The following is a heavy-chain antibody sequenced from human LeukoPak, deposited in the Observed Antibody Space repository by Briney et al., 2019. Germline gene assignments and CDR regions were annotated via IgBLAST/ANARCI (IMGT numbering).Heavy chain of an antibody. V-gene: IGHV4-30-2*01. Sequence: SETLSPTCTVSGGSISSGGYYWSWIRQPPGKGLEWIGYIYHSGSTYYNPSLKSRVTISVDRSKNQFSLKLSSVTAADTAVYYCAREAAGGLFDYWGQGTLVTVSS. D-gene: IGHD6-13*01. CDR3: AREAAGGLFDY. J-gene: IGHJ4*02. CDR1: GGSISSGGYY. CDR2: IYHSGST.